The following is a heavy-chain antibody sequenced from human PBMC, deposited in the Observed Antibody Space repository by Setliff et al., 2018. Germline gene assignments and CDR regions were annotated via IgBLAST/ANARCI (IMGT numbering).Heavy chain of an antibody. Sequence: LSLTCTVSGASISSGTYYWAWIRQPPGKGLEWIGRIHYRGTTYSNASLASRLTISVDTAKNQFSLKLTTVTAADTAVYYCARTGTYRYFDYWGQGTRVTVSS. CDR3: ARTGTYRYFDY. V-gene: IGHV4-39*01. CDR1: GASISSGTYY. D-gene: IGHD1-1*01. J-gene: IGHJ4*02. CDR2: IHYRGTT.